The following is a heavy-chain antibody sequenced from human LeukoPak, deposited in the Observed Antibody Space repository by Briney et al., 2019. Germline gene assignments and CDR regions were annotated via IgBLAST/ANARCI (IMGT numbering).Heavy chain of an antibody. J-gene: IGHJ4*02. D-gene: IGHD6-19*01. CDR2: IYYSGST. CDR3: ARGAGWYGI. Sequence: SETLSLTCTVSGGPTSSDYWSWIRQPPGKGLEWIGYIYYSGSTKYNPSLKSRVTISLDTSKNQLSLKLNSVTAADTAVYYCARGAGWYGIWGQGTLVTVSS. V-gene: IGHV4-59*01. CDR1: GGPTSSDY.